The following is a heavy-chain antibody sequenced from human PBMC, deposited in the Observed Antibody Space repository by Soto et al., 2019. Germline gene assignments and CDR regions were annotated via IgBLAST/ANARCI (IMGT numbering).Heavy chain of an antibody. J-gene: IGHJ4*02. Sequence: GGSLRLSCAASGFTFSDYYMSWIRQAPGKGLEWVSYISSSSRTISYADSVKGRFTISRDNAKNSLYLQMNSLRAEDTAVFYCARSHSTSWYYFDYWGQGTLVTVSS. CDR1: GFTFSDYY. CDR2: ISSSSRTI. V-gene: IGHV3-11*04. CDR3: ARSHSTSWYYFDY. D-gene: IGHD6-13*01.